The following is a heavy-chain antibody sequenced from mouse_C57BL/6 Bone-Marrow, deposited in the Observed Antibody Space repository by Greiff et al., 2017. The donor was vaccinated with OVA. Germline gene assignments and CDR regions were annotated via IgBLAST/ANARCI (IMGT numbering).Heavy chain of an antibody. J-gene: IGHJ2*01. V-gene: IGHV1-75*01. CDR2: IFPGSGST. CDR3: ARLGYYGSSPYYFDY. Sequence: QVQLQQSGPELVKPGASVKISCKASGYTFTDYYINWVKQRPGQGLEWIGWIFPGSGSTYYNEKFKGKATLTVDKSSSTAYMLLSSLTSEDSAVYFGARLGYYGSSPYYFDYWGQGTTLTVSS. CDR1: GYTFTDYY. D-gene: IGHD1-1*01.